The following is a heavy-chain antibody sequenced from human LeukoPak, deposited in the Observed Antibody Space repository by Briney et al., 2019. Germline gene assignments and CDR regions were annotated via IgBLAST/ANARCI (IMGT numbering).Heavy chain of an antibody. V-gene: IGHV3-30-3*01. CDR1: GFTFSSYA. J-gene: IGHJ4*02. Sequence: PGRSLRLSCAASGFTFSSYAMHWVRQAPGKGLEWVAVISYDGSNKYYADSVKGRFTISRDNSKNTLYLQMNSLRAEDTAVYYCARDTFRRPIDYWGQGTLVTVSS. CDR3: ARDTFRRPIDY. CDR2: ISYDGSNK.